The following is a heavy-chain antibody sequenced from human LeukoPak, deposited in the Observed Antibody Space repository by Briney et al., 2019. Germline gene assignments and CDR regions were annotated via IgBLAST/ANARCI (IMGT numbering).Heavy chain of an antibody. CDR1: GYTFTNYA. J-gene: IGHJ6*03. D-gene: IGHD6-19*01. V-gene: IGHV1-69*13. CDR2: IIPIFGTA. CDR3: ARAYSSGWYAGEYYYMDV. Sequence: ASVKVSCKASGYTFTNYAMNWVRQAPGQGLEWMGGIIPIFGTANYAQKFQGRVTITADESTSTAYMELSSLRSEDTAVYYCARAYSSGWYAGEYYYMDVWGKGTTVTISS.